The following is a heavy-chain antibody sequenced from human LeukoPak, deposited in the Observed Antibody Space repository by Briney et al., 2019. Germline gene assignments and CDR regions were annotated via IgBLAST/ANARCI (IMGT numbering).Heavy chain of an antibody. CDR3: ARDISVEYYDFWSGYRLPLFDY. CDR1: GFTFSSHA. V-gene: IGHV3-30-3*01. CDR2: ISYDGSFQ. D-gene: IGHD3-3*01. Sequence: PGGSLRLSCSVSGFTFSSHAMHWVRQAPGKGLECVAYISYDGSFQYHADSVKGRFTISRDNAKNSLYLQMNSLRAEDTAVYYCARDISVEYYDFWSGYRLPLFDYWGQGTLVTVSS. J-gene: IGHJ4*02.